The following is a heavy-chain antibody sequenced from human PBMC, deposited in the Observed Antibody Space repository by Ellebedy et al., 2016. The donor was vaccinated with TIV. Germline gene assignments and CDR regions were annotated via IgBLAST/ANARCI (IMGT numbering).Heavy chain of an antibody. CDR2: ISSSSSYI. D-gene: IGHD1-26*01. J-gene: IGHJ4*02. CDR3: ASPVVATGGDDY. CDR1: GFTFSRYS. V-gene: IGHV3-21*01. Sequence: GESLKISCAASGFTFSRYSMNWVRQAPGKGLEWVSSISSSSSYIYYADSVKGRFTISRDNAKNSLYLQMNSLRAYDTAVYYFASPVVATGGDDYWGQGTLVTVSS.